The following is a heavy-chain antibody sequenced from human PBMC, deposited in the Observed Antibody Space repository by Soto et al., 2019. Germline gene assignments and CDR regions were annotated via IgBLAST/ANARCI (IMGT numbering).Heavy chain of an antibody. J-gene: IGHJ4*02. CDR2: IKQDGSEK. V-gene: IGHV3-7*05. CDR3: ANSLSAIPCDS. Sequence: EVQLVESGGGLVQSGGSLRLSCAASGFTFSSYWMRWVRQGPGKGPEWVDNIKQDGSEKYYVDSVKGRFTISRDNAKNPLYLQMTSLRAEDTAVYHCANSLSAIPCDSWGQGTLVTVSS. CDR1: GFTFSSYW. D-gene: IGHD2-2*01.